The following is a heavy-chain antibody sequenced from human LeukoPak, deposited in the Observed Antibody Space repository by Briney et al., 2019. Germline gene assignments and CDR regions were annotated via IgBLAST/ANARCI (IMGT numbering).Heavy chain of an antibody. CDR2: ISSSSSTI. CDR1: GFTFSSYS. V-gene: IGHV3-48*04. D-gene: IGHD2-2*01. J-gene: IGHJ5*02. Sequence: GSLRLSCAASGFTFSSYSMNWVRQAPGKGLEWVSYISSSSSTIYYADSVKGRFTISRDNAKNSLYLQMNSLRAEDTAVYYCARAKDIVVVPAFDPRGQGTLVTVSS. CDR3: ARAKDIVVVPAFDP.